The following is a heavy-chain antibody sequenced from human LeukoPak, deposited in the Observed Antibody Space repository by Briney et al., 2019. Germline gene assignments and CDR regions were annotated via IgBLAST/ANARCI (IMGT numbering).Heavy chain of an antibody. Sequence: PSETLSLTCTVSGGSISTYYWSWIRQPPGKGLEWIWCIHNSGSTNYNPSLKSRVTISVDTSKNQFSLKLSSVSAAGTAVYYCARRVVTLASYYFYMDVWGKGNTVSVSS. D-gene: IGHD3-22*01. J-gene: IGHJ6*03. CDR3: ARRVVTLASYYFYMDV. CDR1: GGSISTYY. CDR2: IHNSGST. V-gene: IGHV4-59*01.